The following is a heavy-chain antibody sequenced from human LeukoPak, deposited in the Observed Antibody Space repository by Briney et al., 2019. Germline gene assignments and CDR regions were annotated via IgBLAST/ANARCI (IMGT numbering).Heavy chain of an antibody. D-gene: IGHD2-8*01. CDR1: GFTFSSYA. V-gene: IGHV3-23*01. Sequence: VQPGGSLRLSCAASGFTFSSYAMSWVRQAPGKGLEWVSAISGSGGSTYYADSVKGRFTISRDNSKNTLYLQINSLRVEDTAVYYCARDRHCANGVCHNSPGMDVWGQGTTVTVSS. CDR3: ARDRHCANGVCHNSPGMDV. CDR2: ISGSGGST. J-gene: IGHJ6*02.